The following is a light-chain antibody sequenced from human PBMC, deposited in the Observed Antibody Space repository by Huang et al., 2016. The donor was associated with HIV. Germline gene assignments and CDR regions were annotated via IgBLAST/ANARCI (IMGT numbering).Light chain of an antibody. V-gene: IGKV1-39*01. J-gene: IGKJ2*01. Sequence: DIQMTQSPSSLSASVGDRVTITCRASQSISSYLNWYQQKPGKAPKLLIYAASSLQSGVPSRCSGSGSGTDFTLTSSSLQPEDFATYYCQQSYSTLRYTFGQGTKLEIK. CDR3: QQSYSTLRYT. CDR2: AAS. CDR1: QSISSY.